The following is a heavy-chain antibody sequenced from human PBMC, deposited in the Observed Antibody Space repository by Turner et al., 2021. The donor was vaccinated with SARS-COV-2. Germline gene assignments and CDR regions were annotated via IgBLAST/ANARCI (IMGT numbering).Heavy chain of an antibody. CDR3: AREYYGLLAGYYLDS. J-gene: IGHJ4*02. CDR1: GFSSSTFE. D-gene: IGHD3-9*01. V-gene: IGHV3-48*03. CDR2: INNGGSTI. Sequence: DVQLVESGGGLVQPGGSLRLSCSASGFSSSTFEMSWVRQAPGKGLEWLSYINNGGSTIHYADSVKGRFTVSRDNAKNSLYLQLNSLKAEDTAVYYCAREYYGLLAGYYLDSWGQGTLVTVSS.